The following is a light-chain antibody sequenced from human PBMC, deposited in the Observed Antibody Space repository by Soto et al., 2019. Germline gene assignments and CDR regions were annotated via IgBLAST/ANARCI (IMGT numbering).Light chain of an antibody. J-gene: IGKJ4*01. Sequence: EIVLTQSPGTLSLSPGERATLSCRASQSVSSSYLAWYQQKPGQAPRLLIYGASSRATGIPDRFSGSGSGTDFTLTISRLEAEDLAVYYCQQYCSSPPLTFGGGTKVEIK. CDR2: GAS. CDR1: QSVSSSY. V-gene: IGKV3-20*01. CDR3: QQYCSSPPLT.